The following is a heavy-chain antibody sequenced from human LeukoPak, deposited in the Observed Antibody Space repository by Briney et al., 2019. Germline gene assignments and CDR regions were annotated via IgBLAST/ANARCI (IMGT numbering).Heavy chain of an antibody. D-gene: IGHD5-12*01. V-gene: IGHV4-59*08. J-gene: IGHJ6*02. CDR2: LDYSGST. CDR1: GGSISGYS. CDR3: ARHLRSGYDGAYYHYGMDV. Sequence: SETLSLTCTVSGGSISGYSWSWIRQPPGKGLEWIGYLDYSGSTNYNPSLKSRVTMSVDTSNNQFSLKLTSVTAADTAVYYCARHLRSGYDGAYYHYGMDVWGQGATVTVSS.